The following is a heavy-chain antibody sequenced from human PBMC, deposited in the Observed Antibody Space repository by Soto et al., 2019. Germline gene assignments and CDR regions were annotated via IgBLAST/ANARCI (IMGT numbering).Heavy chain of an antibody. V-gene: IGHV4-39*01. Sequence: LSLTCTVSGDSIITSSYYWGWIRQPPGKGLEWIGSVYYSGYPYYNPSLKSRVTISVDASNNQFSLKLTSVTAADTAVYYCARREKTAAGSFDYWGQGTLVIVSS. CDR2: VYYSGYP. CDR1: GDSIITSSYY. D-gene: IGHD6-13*01. CDR3: ARREKTAAGSFDY. J-gene: IGHJ4*02.